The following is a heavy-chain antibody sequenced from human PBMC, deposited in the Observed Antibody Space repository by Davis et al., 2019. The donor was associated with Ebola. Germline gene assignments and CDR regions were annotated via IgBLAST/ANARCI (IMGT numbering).Heavy chain of an antibody. V-gene: IGHV3-23*01. CDR2: ISGSGGHT. J-gene: IGHJ3*01. CDR3: AKAPGGTRVPAAVRGTAFDF. CDR1: GFIFNNYA. D-gene: IGHD2-2*01. Sequence: GESLKISCTASGFIFNNYAMSWVRQAPGKGLEWVSGISGSGGHTYYADSVKGRFTVSRDNSKNTLYLQMNSLRVEDTAVYFCAKAPGGTRVPAAVRGTAFDFWGQGTMVNVSS.